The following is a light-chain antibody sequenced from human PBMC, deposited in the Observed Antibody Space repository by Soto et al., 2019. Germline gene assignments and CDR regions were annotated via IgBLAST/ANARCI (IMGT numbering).Light chain of an antibody. Sequence: EVVMTQSPATLSVSPGERATLSCRASQSANSNLAWYQHKPGQAPRLLIYAASTRDTGIPARFSGSGSGTEFTLAISSLQSEDFAVYYCQQYNNWPPITFGQGTRLEIK. V-gene: IGKV3-15*01. CDR3: QQYNNWPPIT. J-gene: IGKJ5*01. CDR1: QSANSN. CDR2: AAS.